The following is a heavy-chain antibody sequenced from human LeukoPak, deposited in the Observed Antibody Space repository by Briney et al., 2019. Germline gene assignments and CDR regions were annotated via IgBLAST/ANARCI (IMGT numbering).Heavy chain of an antibody. D-gene: IGHD2-15*01. CDR3: AKDGFRGDCIGGSCYPFDP. V-gene: IGHV3-23*01. CDR2: ISDSGGNT. Sequence: GGSLRFSCAASGFTFSSYAMSWVRQAPGKGLEWVSTISDSGGNTYYADSVKGRFTISRDNSKNTLYLQMNSLRAEDTALYYCAKDGFRGDCIGGSCYPFDPWGQGTLVTVSS. CDR1: GFTFSSYA. J-gene: IGHJ5*02.